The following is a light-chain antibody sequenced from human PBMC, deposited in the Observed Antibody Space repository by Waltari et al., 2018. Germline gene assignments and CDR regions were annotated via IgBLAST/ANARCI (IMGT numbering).Light chain of an antibody. CDR2: WAS. Sequence: DIVMTQSPDSLPVSLGERATINCRSSQSVLYSSNNKNYLAWFQQKPGQPPKLLIYWASTPESGVPDRFSGSGSGTDFTLTISSLQAEDVAVYYCQQYLSSPYTFGQGTKLEIK. V-gene: IGKV4-1*01. J-gene: IGKJ2*01. CDR3: QQYLSSPYT. CDR1: QSVLYSSNNKNY.